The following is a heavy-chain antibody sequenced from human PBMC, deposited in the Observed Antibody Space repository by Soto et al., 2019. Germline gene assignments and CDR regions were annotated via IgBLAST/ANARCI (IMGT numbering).Heavy chain of an antibody. V-gene: IGHV1-18*01. Sequence: QIHLVQSGAEGKKPGASVQVSCKGSGYGFTTYGITWVRQAPGQGLEWMAWISAHNGNTNYAQKLQGRVTVTRDTSTSTAYMELRSLRSDDTAVYYCARGRYGDYWGKGALVTVSS. CDR1: GYGFTTYG. D-gene: IGHD1-1*01. CDR2: ISAHNGNT. J-gene: IGHJ4*02. CDR3: ARGRYGDY.